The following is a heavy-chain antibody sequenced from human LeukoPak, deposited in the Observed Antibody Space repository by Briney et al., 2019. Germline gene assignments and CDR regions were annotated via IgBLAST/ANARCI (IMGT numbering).Heavy chain of an antibody. CDR3: AKGGAATMRDGYNYYYYYMEV. Sequence: GGSLRLSYAASGITFSRHAMSWVRQAPGKGLEWVSLISGSGGHTYYGDSVKGRFTISRDNSTNRLYLQMNSLRPEDTAVYYCAKGGAATMRDGYNYYYYYMEVWGRGTTVTVSS. D-gene: IGHD5-24*01. CDR2: ISGSGGHT. CDR1: GITFSRHA. V-gene: IGHV3-23*01. J-gene: IGHJ6*03.